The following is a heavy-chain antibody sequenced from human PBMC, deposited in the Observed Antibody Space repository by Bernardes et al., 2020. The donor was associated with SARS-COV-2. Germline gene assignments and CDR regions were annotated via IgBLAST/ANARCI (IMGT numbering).Heavy chain of an antibody. V-gene: IGHV3-7*01. D-gene: IGHD2-2*01. CDR1: EFTFNRFW. Sequence: GGSLRLSCVASEFTFNRFWMSWVRQAPGKGLEWVASIKQDGSANYYVDSVKGRFTISRDNAKNSLYLQMNSLRAEDTAIYFCARDRCSTIGCYFDSIDSWGQGTPVTVSS. J-gene: IGHJ4*02. CDR3: ARDRCSTIGCYFDSIDS. CDR2: IKQDGSAN.